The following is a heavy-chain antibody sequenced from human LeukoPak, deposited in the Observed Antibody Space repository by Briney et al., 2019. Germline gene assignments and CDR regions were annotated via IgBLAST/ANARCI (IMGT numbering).Heavy chain of an antibody. CDR2: ISGSGGST. CDR1: GFTFSNYA. CDR3: AKGARVGAGRYYFDY. D-gene: IGHD3-10*01. Sequence: GGSLRLSCAASGFTFSNYAMSWVRQAPGKGLEWVSSISGSGGSTYSADSVKGRFTISRDSSKNTLYLQMNSLRAEDTAVYYCAKGARVGAGRYYFDYWGQGALVTVSS. J-gene: IGHJ4*02. V-gene: IGHV3-23*01.